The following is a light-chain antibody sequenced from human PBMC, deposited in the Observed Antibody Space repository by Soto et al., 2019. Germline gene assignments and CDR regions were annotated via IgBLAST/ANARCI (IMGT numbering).Light chain of an antibody. J-gene: IGLJ3*02. V-gene: IGLV8-61*01. CDR2: STN. CDR3: VLYMGSGSGV. CDR1: SGSVSSGYY. Sequence: QTVVTQEPSFSVSPGRTVTLTCGLSSGSVSSGYYPSWYQQTPGQAPRTLIYSTNTRSSGVPDRFSGSILGNKAALTITGAQADDESDYYCVLYMGSGSGVFGGGTKLTVL.